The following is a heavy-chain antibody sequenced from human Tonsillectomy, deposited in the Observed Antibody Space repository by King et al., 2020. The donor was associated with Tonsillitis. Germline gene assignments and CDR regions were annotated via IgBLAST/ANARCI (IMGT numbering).Heavy chain of an antibody. CDR2: ISPMFRTS. Sequence: QLVQSGAGVKKPGSSVKVSCKASGGTFSNFAINWVRQAPGQGLEWMGGISPMFRTSNYAQKFQGRVTLTADESTATAYMELSSLTSDDTAVYYCARDGQPRMEWELFPGYFDFWGQGTLITVSS. CDR1: GGTFSNFA. D-gene: IGHD3-3*01. CDR3: ARDGQPRMEWELFPGYFDF. J-gene: IGHJ4*01. V-gene: IGHV1-69*01.